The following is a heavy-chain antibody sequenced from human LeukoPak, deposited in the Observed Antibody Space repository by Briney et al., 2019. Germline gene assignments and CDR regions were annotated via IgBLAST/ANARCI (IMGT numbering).Heavy chain of an antibody. CDR2: IYHSGST. CDR3: ARVGCSGGSCYTIDY. Sequence: SETLSLTCTVSGGSISSGGYYWSWIRQPPGKGLEWIGYIYHSGSTYYNPSLKSRVTISVDRSKNQFSLKLSSVTAADTAVYYCARVGCSGGSCYTIDYWGQGTLVTVSS. J-gene: IGHJ4*02. V-gene: IGHV4-30-2*01. D-gene: IGHD2-15*01. CDR1: GGSISSGGYY.